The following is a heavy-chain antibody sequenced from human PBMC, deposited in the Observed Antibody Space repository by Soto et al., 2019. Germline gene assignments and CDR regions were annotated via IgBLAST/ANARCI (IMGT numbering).Heavy chain of an antibody. Sequence: QVQLVESGGGVVQPGRSLRLSCAASGFTFSSYAMHWVRQAPGKGLEWVAVISSDAKNEYYADSAKGRFTISRDNSKNTLNLHMSSLRPEDTALYYCAGGLYSISWCFDYWGQGTLVTVSS. D-gene: IGHD6-13*01. CDR3: AGGLYSISWCFDY. J-gene: IGHJ4*02. V-gene: IGHV3-30*04. CDR1: GFTFSSYA. CDR2: ISSDAKNE.